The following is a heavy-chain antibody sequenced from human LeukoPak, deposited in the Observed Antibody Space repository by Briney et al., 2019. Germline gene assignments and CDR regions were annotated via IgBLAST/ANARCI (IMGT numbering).Heavy chain of an antibody. Sequence: SGESLKISCKGSGYSFTSYWIGWVRQMPGKGLEWMGIIYPGGSDTRYSPSFQGQVTISADKSISTAYLQWSSLKASVTAMYYCARRILSAYRSDFDYWGQGTLVTVSS. D-gene: IGHD3-16*01. CDR3: ARRILSAYRSDFDY. V-gene: IGHV5-51*01. J-gene: IGHJ4*02. CDR2: IYPGGSDT. CDR1: GYSFTSYW.